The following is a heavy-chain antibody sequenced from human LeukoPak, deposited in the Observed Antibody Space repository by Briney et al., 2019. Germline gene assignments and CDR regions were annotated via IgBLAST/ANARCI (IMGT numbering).Heavy chain of an antibody. V-gene: IGHV4-4*07. CDR2: MYTSGSS. CDR3: ARDRRAVTTSNWYFDL. J-gene: IGHJ2*01. D-gene: IGHD4-17*01. Sequence: SETLSLTCTVSGVSISDYYWNWIRQPAGKGLEWIGRMYTSGSSNYNPSLKSRVTMSVDTSKSQFSLRLTSVTAADTAVYYCARDRRAVTTSNWYFDLWGRGTLVTVSS. CDR1: GVSISDYY.